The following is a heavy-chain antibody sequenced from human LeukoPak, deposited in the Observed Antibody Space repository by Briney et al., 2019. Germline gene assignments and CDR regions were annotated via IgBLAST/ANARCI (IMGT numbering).Heavy chain of an antibody. D-gene: IGHD3-22*01. CDR2: INSDGSST. Sequence: GGSLRLSCAASGFTFSSYWMHWVRQAPGKGLVWVSRINSDGSSTSYADSVKGRFTISRDNAKNTLYLQMNSLRAEDTAVYYCARGEVYYYDSSGYYYYYYYMDVWGKGTTVTVSS. V-gene: IGHV3-74*01. J-gene: IGHJ6*03. CDR3: ARGEVYYYDSSGYYYYYYYMDV. CDR1: GFTFSSYW.